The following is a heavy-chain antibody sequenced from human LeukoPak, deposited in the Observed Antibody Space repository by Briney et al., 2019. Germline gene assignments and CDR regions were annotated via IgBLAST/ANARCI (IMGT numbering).Heavy chain of an antibody. J-gene: IGHJ4*02. Sequence: GASVKVSCKASGYTFSGYYMHWVRQAPGQGLESMGRINSNSGARNYAPKFQGRVTFSRDNSISTAYMELSSLRSDDTAIYYCARGRGGATTGFDHWGQGTLVTVSS. CDR3: ARGRGGATTGFDH. V-gene: IGHV1-2*06. D-gene: IGHD1-26*01. CDR1: GYTFSGYY. CDR2: INSNSGAR.